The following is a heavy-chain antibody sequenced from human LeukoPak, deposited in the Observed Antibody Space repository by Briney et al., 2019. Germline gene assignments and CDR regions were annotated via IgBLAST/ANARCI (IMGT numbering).Heavy chain of an antibody. CDR3: ARDSRRLVVLVDTAMLIDY. V-gene: IGHV1-46*01. CDR1: GYTFTSYY. Sequence: ASVKVSCKASGYTFTSYYMHWVRQAPGQGLEWMGIINPSGGSTSYAQKFQGRVTMTRDMSTSTVYMELSSLRSEDTAVYYCARDSRRLVVLVDTAMLIDYWGQGTLVTVSS. CDR2: INPSGGST. J-gene: IGHJ4*02. D-gene: IGHD5-18*01.